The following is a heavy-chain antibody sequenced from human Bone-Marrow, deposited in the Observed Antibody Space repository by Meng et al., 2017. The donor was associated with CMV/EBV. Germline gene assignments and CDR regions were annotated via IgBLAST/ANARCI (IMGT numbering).Heavy chain of an antibody. CDR2: ISAHNGDT. V-gene: IGHV1-18*04. CDR1: GYSFTNFG. D-gene: IGHD3-3*01. J-gene: IGHJ3*02. Sequence: ASVKVSCKTSGYSFTNFGVSWVRQAPGQGLEWMGWISAHNGDTKYAQKFQDRVTMTADATTATAFMELRSLKSDDTAVYYCARTGSGYAFDIWGQGTMVTVSS. CDR3: ARTGSGYAFDI.